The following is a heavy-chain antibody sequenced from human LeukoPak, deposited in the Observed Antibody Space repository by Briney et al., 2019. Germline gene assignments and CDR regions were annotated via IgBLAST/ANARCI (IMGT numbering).Heavy chain of an antibody. CDR1: GFTFSSSG. V-gene: IGHV3-30*02. J-gene: IGHJ6*03. Sequence: PGGSLRLSCAASGFTFSSSGMHWLRPAPGKGLEWVAFIRYDGSKKYYADSVKGRFPISRDNSKNTLYLQVNSLRPEDTAVYYCATDPDYLYYMDVWGKGTTVTVSS. CDR3: ATDPDYLYYMDV. CDR2: IRYDGSKK.